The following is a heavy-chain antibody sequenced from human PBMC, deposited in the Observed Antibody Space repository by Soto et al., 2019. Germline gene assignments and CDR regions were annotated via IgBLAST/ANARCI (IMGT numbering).Heavy chain of an antibody. D-gene: IGHD2-21*02. CDR2: ISYDGNDK. CDR1: GFTFSPYT. J-gene: IGHJ4*02. Sequence: QVQLVESGGGVVQPGRSLRLSCAASGFTFSPYTMHWVRQAPGEGLEWVAVISYDGNDKLYADSVKGRFTISRDISKNTLYLQMNSLRAEDTAVYYCARGGGFCGGDCYKGGIDYWGQGTLVTVSS. V-gene: IGHV3-30-3*01. CDR3: ARGGGFCGGDCYKGGIDY.